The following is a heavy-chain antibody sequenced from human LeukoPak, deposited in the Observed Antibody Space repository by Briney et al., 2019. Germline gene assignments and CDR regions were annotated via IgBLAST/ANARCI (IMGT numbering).Heavy chain of an antibody. V-gene: IGHV3-33*01. CDR3: ARDAQRGSDYSNSLKY. Sequence: PGGSLRLSCAASGFIFSHYGMHWVRQAPGKGLEWVAVIWSDGSNRFYAGSVKGRFTISRDNSQNTLFLQMNSLRAEDTAMYYCARDAQRGSDYSNSLKYWGHGTLVTVSS. D-gene: IGHD4-11*01. J-gene: IGHJ4*01. CDR1: GFIFSHYG. CDR2: IWSDGSNR.